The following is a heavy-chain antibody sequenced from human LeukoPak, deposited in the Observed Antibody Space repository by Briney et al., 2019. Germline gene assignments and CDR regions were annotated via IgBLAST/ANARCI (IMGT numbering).Heavy chain of an antibody. V-gene: IGHV4-38-2*02. J-gene: IGHJ6*03. CDR1: GYSISSGYY. CDR3: ARDRRYFDWLLYQGYYYYYMDV. Sequence: SETLSLTCTVSGYSISSGYYWGWIRQPPGKGLEWIGSIYHSGSTYYNPSLKSRVTISVDTSKNQFSLKLSSVTAADTAVYYCARDRRYFDWLLYQGYYYYYMDVWGKGTTVTVSS. D-gene: IGHD3-9*01. CDR2: IYHSGST.